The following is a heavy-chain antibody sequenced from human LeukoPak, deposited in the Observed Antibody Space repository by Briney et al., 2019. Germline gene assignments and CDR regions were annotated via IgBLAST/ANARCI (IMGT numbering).Heavy chain of an antibody. Sequence: PSETLSLTCTVSGDSISSYYWSWIRQPPGKGLEWIGYIYYSGSTNYNPSLKSRVTISIDTSKNQFSLNLSSVTAADTAVYYCARGGDRRGFDYWGQGTLVTVSS. D-gene: IGHD1-14*01. V-gene: IGHV4-59*01. CDR3: ARGGDRRGFDY. J-gene: IGHJ4*02. CDR1: GDSISSYY. CDR2: IYYSGST.